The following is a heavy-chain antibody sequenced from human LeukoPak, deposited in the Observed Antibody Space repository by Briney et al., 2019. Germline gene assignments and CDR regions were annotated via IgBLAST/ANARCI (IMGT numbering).Heavy chain of an antibody. Sequence: SVKVSCKASGGTFSSYAISWVRQAPGQGLEWMGGIIPIFGTANYAQKFQGRVAITADKSTSTAYMELRSLRSDDTAVYYCARGVYDSSGYYYFDYWGQGTLVTVSS. J-gene: IGHJ4*02. CDR2: IIPIFGTA. CDR3: ARGVYDSSGYYYFDY. V-gene: IGHV1-69*06. D-gene: IGHD3-22*01. CDR1: GGTFSSYA.